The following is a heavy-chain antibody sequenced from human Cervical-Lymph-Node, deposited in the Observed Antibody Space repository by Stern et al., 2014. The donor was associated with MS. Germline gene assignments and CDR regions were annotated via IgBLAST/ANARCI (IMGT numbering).Heavy chain of an antibody. D-gene: IGHD5-18*01. Sequence: VHLVESGGGVVQPGTSLRLSCTGSRFTFRSYGIHWVRQAPGKGLEWVSVTSYDGGNRQYAGSVKGRFTISRDNSKNTVYLHLNSLRPEDTGVYHCAKDRRGGYNYLYGMDVWGQGTTVTVS. CDR1: RFTFRSYG. CDR3: AKDRRGGYNYLYGMDV. V-gene: IGHV3-30*18. J-gene: IGHJ6*02. CDR2: TSYDGGNR.